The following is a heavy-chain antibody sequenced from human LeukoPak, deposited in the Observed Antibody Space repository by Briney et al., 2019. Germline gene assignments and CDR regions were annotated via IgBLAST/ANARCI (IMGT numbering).Heavy chain of an antibody. CDR3: ARDVVAPGDDY. CDR2: IRQDGSEK. V-gene: IGHV3-7*01. Sequence: RASVKVSCKASGGTFSSYAISWVRQAPGKGLEWVANIRQDGSEKYYVDSVKGRFTISRDNAKNSVYLQMNSLRAEDTAVYYCARDVVAPGDDYWGQGTLVAVSS. J-gene: IGHJ4*02. D-gene: IGHD3-16*01. CDR1: GGTFSSYA.